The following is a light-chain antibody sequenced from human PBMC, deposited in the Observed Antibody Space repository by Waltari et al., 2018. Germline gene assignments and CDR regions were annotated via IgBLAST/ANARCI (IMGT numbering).Light chain of an antibody. V-gene: IGLV3-21*03. J-gene: IGLJ2*01. CDR2: DDS. CDR1: NIGSKS. Sequence: SYVLTQPPSVSVVAPGKTARITCGGNNIGSKSVHWYQQKPGQAPVLVVYDDSDRPSGIPELFSGSNAGNTATLTISRVEAGDEADYYCQVWDSSSDHPVFGGGTKLTVL. CDR3: QVWDSSSDHPV.